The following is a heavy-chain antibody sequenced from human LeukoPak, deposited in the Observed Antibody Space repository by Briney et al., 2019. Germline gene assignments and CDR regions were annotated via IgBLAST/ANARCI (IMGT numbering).Heavy chain of an antibody. J-gene: IGHJ6*03. CDR3: ARAKKRSGRSRNFYLDV. V-gene: IGHV4-61*09. CDR1: DDPINSGVYY. Sequence: SETLSLTCTVSDDPINSGVYYWNWIRQPAGKGLEWIGHIYTSGTTTNSNPSLKSRVAISLDTSKNHFSLKLSSVTVADTAVYYCARAKKRSGRSRNFYLDVWGKGTTVTVSS. CDR2: IYTSGTTT. D-gene: IGHD1-26*01.